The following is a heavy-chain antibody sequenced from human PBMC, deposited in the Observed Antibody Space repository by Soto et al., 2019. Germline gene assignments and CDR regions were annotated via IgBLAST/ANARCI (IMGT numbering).Heavy chain of an antibody. Sequence: EVQLVESGGGLVQPGGSLRLSCAASGFTFSSYWMHWVRQAPGEGLVWVSRINRDGSSTDYADSVKGRFTISRDNAKNTLYLQMNSLRAEDTAVYYCARDSGSYADYWGQGTLVTVSS. CDR1: GFTFSSYW. V-gene: IGHV3-74*01. CDR2: INRDGSST. D-gene: IGHD1-26*01. CDR3: ARDSGSYADY. J-gene: IGHJ4*02.